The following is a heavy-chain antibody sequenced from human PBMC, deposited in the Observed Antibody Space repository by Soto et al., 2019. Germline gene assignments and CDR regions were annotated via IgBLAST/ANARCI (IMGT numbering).Heavy chain of an antibody. V-gene: IGHV4-39*01. D-gene: IGHD2-15*01. CDR1: GGSISSSSYY. CDR2: IYYSGST. Sequence: SETLSLTCTVSGGSISSSSYYWGWIRQPPGKGLEWIGSIYYSGSTYYNPSLKSRVTISVDTSKNQFSLKLSSVTAADTAVYYCARLNICSGGSCYQNWFDPWGHGTLVTAPQ. CDR3: ARLNICSGGSCYQNWFDP. J-gene: IGHJ5*02.